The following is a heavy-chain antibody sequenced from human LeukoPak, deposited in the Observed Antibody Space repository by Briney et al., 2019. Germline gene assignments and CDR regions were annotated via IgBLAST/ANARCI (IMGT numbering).Heavy chain of an antibody. CDR2: INPNSGGT. V-gene: IGHV1-2*02. Sequence: ASVKVSCKASGYTFTVYYMHWVRQAPGQGLEWMGWINPNSGGTNYAQKFQGRVTMTRDTSISTAYMELSRLRSDDTAVYYCAREDPILEWLLFGYWGQGTLVTVSS. J-gene: IGHJ4*02. CDR1: GYTFTVYY. D-gene: IGHD3-3*01. CDR3: AREDPILEWLLFGY.